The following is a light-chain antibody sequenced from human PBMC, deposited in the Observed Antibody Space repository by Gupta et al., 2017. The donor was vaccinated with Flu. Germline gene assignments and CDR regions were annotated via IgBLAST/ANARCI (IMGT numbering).Light chain of an antibody. J-gene: IGKJ1*01. V-gene: IGKV2-30*01. CDR1: KSLVYSDGNTY. CDR3: MQGSRWPWA. CDR2: QVS. Sequence: ISCRSMKSLVYSDGNTYLHWFQQRPGQSPRRLIYQVSHRESGVPDRFSGSGSGTDFILKISRVEAEDVGVYYCMQGSRWPWAFGQGTKVEIK.